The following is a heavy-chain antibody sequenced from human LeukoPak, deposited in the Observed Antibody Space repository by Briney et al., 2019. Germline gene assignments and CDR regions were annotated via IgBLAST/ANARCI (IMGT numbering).Heavy chain of an antibody. Sequence: GGSLRLSCAASGFTFSSYCMHWVRQAPGKGLEWVAVISYDGSNKYYADSVKGRFTISRDNSKNTLYLQMNSLRAEDTAVYYCARGPGDYVWGIYFDYWGQGTLVTVSS. CDR1: GFTFSSYC. J-gene: IGHJ4*02. V-gene: IGHV3-33*01. CDR3: ARGPGDYVWGIYFDY. CDR2: ISYDGSNK. D-gene: IGHD3-16*01.